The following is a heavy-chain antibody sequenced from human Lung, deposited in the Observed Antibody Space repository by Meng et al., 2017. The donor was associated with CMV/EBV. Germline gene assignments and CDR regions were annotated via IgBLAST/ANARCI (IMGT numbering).Heavy chain of an antibody. CDR1: GDSISRGYY. CDR2: IYQNGAT. D-gene: IGHD5-24*01. CDR3: ARDLQRWLQSGAFDY. Sequence: GSLRLSCTVSGDSISRGYYWGWIRQPPGKGLEWLGTIYQNGATYYNPYLRGRVTISVDTSKNQFSLGLTSVTAADTAVYYCARDLQRWLQSGAFDYWGQGTLVTVSS. V-gene: IGHV4-38-2*02. J-gene: IGHJ4*02.